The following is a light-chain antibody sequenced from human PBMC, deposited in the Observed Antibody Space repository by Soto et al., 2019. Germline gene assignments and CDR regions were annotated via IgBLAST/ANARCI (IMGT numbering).Light chain of an antibody. V-gene: IGLV2-14*01. CDR3: SSYTSSSIYV. Sequence: QSVLTQPASVSGSPGQSITISCTGTSSDVGGYNYVSWYQQHPGKAPKLMIYEVSNRPSGVSNRFSGSKSGNTASLTISGLQAVDEADYYCSSYTSSSIYVFGTGTKLTVL. J-gene: IGLJ1*01. CDR1: SSDVGGYNY. CDR2: EVS.